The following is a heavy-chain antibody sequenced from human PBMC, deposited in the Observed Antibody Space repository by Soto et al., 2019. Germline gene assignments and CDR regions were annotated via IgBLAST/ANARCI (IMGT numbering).Heavy chain of an antibody. V-gene: IGHV1-18*01. Sequence: QVHLVQSGAEVKKPGASVKVSCQGSGYAFTTYGITWVRQAPGQGLEWMGWISAHNGNTNYAQKLQGKVTVTRDTSTGTAYMELRSLRYADTAVYYCARGRYGDYWGQGALVTVSS. J-gene: IGHJ4*02. D-gene: IGHD1-1*01. CDR1: GYAFTTYG. CDR3: ARGRYGDY. CDR2: ISAHNGNT.